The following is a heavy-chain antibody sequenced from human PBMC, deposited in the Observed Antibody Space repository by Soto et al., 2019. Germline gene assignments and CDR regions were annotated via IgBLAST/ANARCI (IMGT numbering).Heavy chain of an antibody. Sequence: SETLSLTCTVRGGSISSSSWNWIRQAPGKGLEWIGCIYYSGVTNYNPSLRTRVTMSLDTSKNQFSLKLSSVTAADAAVYYCAVSVTTVTTYDYWGQGTLVTVYS. D-gene: IGHD4-17*01. CDR2: IYYSGVT. V-gene: IGHV4-59*08. CDR3: AVSVTTVTTYDY. CDR1: GGSISSSS. J-gene: IGHJ4*02.